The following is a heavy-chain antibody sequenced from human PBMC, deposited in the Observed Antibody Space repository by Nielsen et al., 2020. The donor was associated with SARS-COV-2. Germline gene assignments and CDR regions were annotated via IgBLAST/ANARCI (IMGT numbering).Heavy chain of an antibody. J-gene: IGHJ4*02. CDR3: ARDSSGWYMVY. Sequence: RGSLRLSCAASGFTFSSYGMHWVRQAPGKGLEWVAVISYDGSNKYYADSVKGRFTISRDNSKNTLYLQMNSLRAEDTAVYYCARDSSGWYMVYWGQGTLVTVSS. V-gene: IGHV3-30*03. D-gene: IGHD6-19*01. CDR1: GFTFSSYG. CDR2: ISYDGSNK.